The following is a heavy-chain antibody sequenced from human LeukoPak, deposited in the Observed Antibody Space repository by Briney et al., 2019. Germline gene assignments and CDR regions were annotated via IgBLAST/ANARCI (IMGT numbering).Heavy chain of an antibody. J-gene: IGHJ5*02. V-gene: IGHV4-4*09. Sequence: SETLSLTCTVSGGSISSYYWSWIRQPPGKGLEWIGYIYTSGSTNYNPSLKSRVTISVDTSKNQFSLKLSSVTAADTAVHYCARALDIVVVPAAIGWFDPWGQGTLVTVSS. CDR2: IYTSGST. CDR1: GGSISSYY. CDR3: ARALDIVVVPAAIGWFDP. D-gene: IGHD2-2*02.